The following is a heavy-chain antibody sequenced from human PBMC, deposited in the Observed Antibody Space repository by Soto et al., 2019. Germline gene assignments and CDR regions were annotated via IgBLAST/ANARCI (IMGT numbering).Heavy chain of an antibody. CDR2: INNDGSNT. CDR3: ARMTGYYYDGMDV. V-gene: IGHV3-74*01. Sequence: GSLRLSCAASGFTFGNYWMHWVRQAPGKGLVWVARINNDGSNTSYVDSVKGRFTISRDNAKNSLYLQMNSLRAEDTAVYYCARMTGYYYDGMDVWGQGTTVTVSS. J-gene: IGHJ6*02. CDR1: GFTFGNYW.